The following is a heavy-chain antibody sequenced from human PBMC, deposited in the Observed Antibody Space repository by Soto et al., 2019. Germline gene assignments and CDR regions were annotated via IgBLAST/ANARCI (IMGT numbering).Heavy chain of an antibody. D-gene: IGHD6-6*01. CDR1: GFTFGDYY. J-gene: IGHJ4*02. CDR3: AKTAAARPNLYLDS. V-gene: IGHV3-11*01. CDR2: ISSSGGTI. Sequence: GGSLRLSCGVSGFTFGDYYMAWIRQAPGKGLEWISYISSSGGTIYYSDSVKGRFTISRDKSKNTLYLQMNSLRVEDTAVFYCAKTAAARPNLYLDSWGQGTLVTVSS.